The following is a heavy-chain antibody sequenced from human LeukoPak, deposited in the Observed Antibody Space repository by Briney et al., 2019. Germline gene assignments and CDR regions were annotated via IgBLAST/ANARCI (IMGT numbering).Heavy chain of an antibody. V-gene: IGHV3-48*03. J-gene: IGHJ4*02. Sequence: GESLRLSCAASGFTFSSYEMNWVRQAPGKGLEWVSYISSSGSGGSTDYADSVKGRFTISRDNAKNTLYLQMNSLRAEDTALYYCARGLSGYSSSLGYWGQGTLVTVSS. CDR1: GFTFSSYE. D-gene: IGHD6-6*01. CDR3: ARGLSGYSSSLGY. CDR2: ISSSGSGGST.